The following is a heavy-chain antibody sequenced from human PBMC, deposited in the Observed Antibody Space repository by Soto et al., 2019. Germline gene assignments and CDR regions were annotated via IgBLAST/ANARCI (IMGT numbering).Heavy chain of an antibody. D-gene: IGHD6-25*01. CDR2: ISSSSSST. V-gene: IGHV3-11*05. CDR3: ARERASGGWYYYSCGVDV. Sequence: QVQLVESGGGLVKPGGSLRLSCAASGFTFSDYYMSWIRQAPGKGLEWVSYISSSSSSTNYADSVKGRFTISRDNAKNSLDLQMNSLRAEGAAVYYCARERASGGWYYYSCGVDVWGQGTTVTVSS. J-gene: IGHJ6*02. CDR1: GFTFSDYY.